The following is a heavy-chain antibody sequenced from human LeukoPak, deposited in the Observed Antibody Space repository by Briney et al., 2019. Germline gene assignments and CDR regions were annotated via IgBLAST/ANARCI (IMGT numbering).Heavy chain of an antibody. CDR3: AKSNKKVVTGTCSWFDP. Sequence: GGSLRLSCAASRFTFSTYAMSWVRQAPGKGLEWVSAISDSGGRTYYADSVKGRFTISRDNSKNTLYLQMNSLRAEDTAVYHCAKSNKKVVTGTCSWFDPWGQGTLVSVSS. J-gene: IGHJ5*02. D-gene: IGHD6-19*01. CDR1: RFTFSTYA. CDR2: ISDSGGRT. V-gene: IGHV3-23*01.